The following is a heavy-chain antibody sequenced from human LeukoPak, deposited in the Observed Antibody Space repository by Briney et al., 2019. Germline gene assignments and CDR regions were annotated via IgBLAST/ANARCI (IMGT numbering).Heavy chain of an antibody. CDR1: GFTFSHYW. CDR2: SNPDGSDT. Sequence: GGSLRLSCAASGFTFSHYWMHWVRQGLWKGLVWVARSNPDGSDTTYADSVKGRFTISRDNAKNILYLQMNSLRVEDTALYYCTSDTFGKYDSWGQGTLATVSS. D-gene: IGHD3-10*01. V-gene: IGHV3-74*01. J-gene: IGHJ4*02. CDR3: TSDTFGKYDS.